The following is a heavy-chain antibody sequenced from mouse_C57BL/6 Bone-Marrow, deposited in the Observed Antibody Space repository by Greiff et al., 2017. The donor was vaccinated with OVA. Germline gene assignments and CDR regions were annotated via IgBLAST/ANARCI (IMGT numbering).Heavy chain of an antibody. CDR1: GFSFNTYA. Sequence: EVQRVESGGGLVQPKGSLKLSCAASGFSFNTYAMNWVRQAPGKGLELVARIRSKSNNYATYYADSVKDRFTISRDDSESMLYLQMNNLKTEDTAMYYCVRQGYSNYVRYAMDYWGQGTSVTVSS. D-gene: IGHD2-5*01. V-gene: IGHV10-1*01. CDR3: VRQGYSNYVRYAMDY. J-gene: IGHJ4*01. CDR2: IRSKSNNYAT.